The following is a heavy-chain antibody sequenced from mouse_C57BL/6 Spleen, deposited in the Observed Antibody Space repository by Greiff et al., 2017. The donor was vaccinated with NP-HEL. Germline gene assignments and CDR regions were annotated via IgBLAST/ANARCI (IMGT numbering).Heavy chain of an antibody. CDR3: ARGGLYGSSWEDAMDY. Sequence: QVQLQQPGTELVKPGASVKLSCKASGYTFTSYWMHWVKQRPGQGLEWIGNINPSNGGTNYNEKFKRKATLTVEKSSSTAYMQLSSLTSEDSAVYYCARGGLYGSSWEDAMDYWGQGTSVTVSS. V-gene: IGHV1-53*01. J-gene: IGHJ4*01. CDR1: GYTFTSYW. D-gene: IGHD1-1*01. CDR2: INPSNGGT.